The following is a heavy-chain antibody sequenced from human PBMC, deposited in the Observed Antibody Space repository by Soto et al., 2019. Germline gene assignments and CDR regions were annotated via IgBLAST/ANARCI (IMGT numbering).Heavy chain of an antibody. Sequence: GASVKVSCKVSGYTLTELSMHWVRQAPGKGLEWMGGFDPEDGETIYAQKFQGRVTMTEDTSTDTAYMELSSLRSEDTAVYYCATVQSYEIDYYYYYYMDVWGQGTTVTVSS. V-gene: IGHV1-24*01. CDR2: FDPEDGET. J-gene: IGHJ6*03. D-gene: IGHD1-26*01. CDR3: ATVQSYEIDYYYYYYMDV. CDR1: GYTLTELS.